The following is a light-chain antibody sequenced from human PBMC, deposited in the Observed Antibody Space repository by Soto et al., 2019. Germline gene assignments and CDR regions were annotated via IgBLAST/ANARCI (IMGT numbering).Light chain of an antibody. CDR1: SSDVGGYNY. Sequence: QSVLTQPASVSGSPGQSITISCTGASSDVGGYNYVSWYQQHPDKAPKLMIYEISNRPSGVSNRFSGSKSGNTASLTISGLQAEDEADYYCSSYTTSSTLDVFGTGTKVTVL. CDR3: SSYTTSSTLDV. J-gene: IGLJ1*01. V-gene: IGLV2-14*01. CDR2: EIS.